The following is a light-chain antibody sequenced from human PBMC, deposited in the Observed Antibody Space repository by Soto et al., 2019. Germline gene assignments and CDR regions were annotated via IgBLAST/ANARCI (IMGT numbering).Light chain of an antibody. CDR3: QHYGISLT. V-gene: IGKV3-20*01. Sequence: EIVLTQSPGTLSLSPGERATLSCRASQSVSSSYLAWYQQKPGQAPRPLIYGASSRATGIPDRFSGSGSGTDFTLTISRLEPEVFAVYYCQHYGISLTFGGGTKVDI. CDR1: QSVSSSY. J-gene: IGKJ4*01. CDR2: GAS.